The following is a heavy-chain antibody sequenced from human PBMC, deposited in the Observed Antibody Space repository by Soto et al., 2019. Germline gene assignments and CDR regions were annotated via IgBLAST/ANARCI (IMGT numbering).Heavy chain of an antibody. J-gene: IGHJ4*02. CDR3: ARERDSGDDAVGY. V-gene: IGHV3-21*01. CDR1: GFTFSSYS. CDR2: ISSSSSYI. Sequence: PGGSLRLSCAASGFTFSSYSMNWVRQAPGKGLEWVSSISSSSSYIYYADSVKGRFTISRDNAKNSLYLQMNSLRAEDTAVYYCARERDSGDDAVGYWGQGTLVTVSS. D-gene: IGHD3-10*01.